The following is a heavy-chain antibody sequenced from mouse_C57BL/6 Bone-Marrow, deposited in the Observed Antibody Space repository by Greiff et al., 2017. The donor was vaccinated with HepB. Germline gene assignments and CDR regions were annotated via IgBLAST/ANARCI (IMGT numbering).Heavy chain of an antibody. V-gene: IGHV1-61*01. J-gene: IGHJ2*01. CDR1: GYTFTSYW. Sequence: QVQLKQPGAELVRPGSSVKLSCKASGYTFTSYWMEWVKQRPGQGLEWIGNIHPSDSETHYNQKFKDKATLTVDKSSSTAYMQLSSLTSEDSAVYYCARDGDDYFDYWGQGTTLTVSS. CDR3: ARDGDDYFDY. CDR2: IHPSDSET. D-gene: IGHD2-3*01.